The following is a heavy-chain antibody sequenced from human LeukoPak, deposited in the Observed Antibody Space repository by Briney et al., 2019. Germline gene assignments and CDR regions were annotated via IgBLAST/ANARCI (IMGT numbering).Heavy chain of an antibody. D-gene: IGHD2-2*01. CDR2: INGRGGII. V-gene: IGHV3-48*04. J-gene: IGHJ5*02. Sequence: PGGSLRISCKASGFSFSNYYMNWVRQAPGKGLEWLSHINGRGGIINYADSVKGRFTISRDNARNSLYLQMNSLRAEDTAVYYCARAPVPAAGSLRPPSDPWGQGTLVTVSS. CDR1: GFSFSNYY. CDR3: ARAPVPAAGSLRPPSDP.